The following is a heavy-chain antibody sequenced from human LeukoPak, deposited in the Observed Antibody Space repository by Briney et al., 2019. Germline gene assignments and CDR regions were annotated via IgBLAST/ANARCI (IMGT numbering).Heavy chain of an antibody. CDR2: IYYSGST. CDR3: ASTAMVRGVSPTYYFDY. J-gene: IGHJ4*02. V-gene: IGHV4-59*12. D-gene: IGHD3-10*01. CDR1: GGSISSYY. Sequence: PSETLSLTCTVSGGSISSYYWSWIRQPPGKGLEWIGYIYYSGSTYYNPSLKSRVTISVDTSKNQFSLKLSSVTAADTAVYYCASTAMVRGVSPTYYFDYWGQGTLVTVSS.